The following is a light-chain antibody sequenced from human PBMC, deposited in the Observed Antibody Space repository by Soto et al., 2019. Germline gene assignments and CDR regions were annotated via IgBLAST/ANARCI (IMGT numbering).Light chain of an antibody. CDR1: QSVSSSY. Sequence: IVLTQSPGTLSLSPGERAILSCRASQSVSSSYLAWFQQKPGQAPRLRIYGASSRATGIPDRFSGSGSGTDFTLTISRLEPEDFAVYYCQQYGSSPLCTFGQGTKLEIK. V-gene: IGKV3-20*01. CDR3: QQYGSSPLCT. CDR2: GAS. J-gene: IGKJ2*02.